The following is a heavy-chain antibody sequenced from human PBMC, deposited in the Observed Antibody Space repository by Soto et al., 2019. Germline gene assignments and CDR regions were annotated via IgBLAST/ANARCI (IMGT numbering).Heavy chain of an antibody. CDR2: IYHSGST. CDR1: GYSISSGYY. Sequence: PSETLSLTCAVSGYSISSGYYWGWIRQPPGKGLEWIGSIYHSGSTYYNPSLKSRVTISVDTSKNQFSLKLSSVTAADTAVYYCARAHPSSFVYYYGMDVWGQGTTVTVSS. CDR3: ARAHPSSFVYYYGMDV. J-gene: IGHJ6*02. V-gene: IGHV4-38-2*01. D-gene: IGHD6-6*01.